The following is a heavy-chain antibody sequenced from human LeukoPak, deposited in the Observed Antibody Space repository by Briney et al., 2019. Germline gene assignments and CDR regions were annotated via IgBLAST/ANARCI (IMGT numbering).Heavy chain of an antibody. CDR3: ARAGLLFDP. Sequence: SETLSLTCTVSGYSISSGYYWGWIRQPPGKGLEWIGSIYHSGRTFYNPSLKSRVTISVDTSKNQFSLKLSSVTAADTAVYYCARAGLLFDPWGQGTLVTVSS. J-gene: IGHJ5*02. V-gene: IGHV4-38-2*02. CDR2: IYHSGRT. D-gene: IGHD2-21*01. CDR1: GYSISSGYY.